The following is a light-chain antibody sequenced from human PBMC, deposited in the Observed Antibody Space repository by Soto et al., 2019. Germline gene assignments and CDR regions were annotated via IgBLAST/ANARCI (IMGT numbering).Light chain of an antibody. J-gene: IGLJ2*01. CDR2: GDN. Sequence: QSVLTQPPSVSGAPGLRVTISCTGNSANIGAGYDVHRYQQLPGTDPKLLIYGDNNRPSGVPDRFSGSKSGTSASLAITGIQAEDEADYYCQSYDNSRSGSWIFGGGTKVTVL. CDR1: SANIGAGYD. CDR3: QSYDNSRSGSWI. V-gene: IGLV1-40*01.